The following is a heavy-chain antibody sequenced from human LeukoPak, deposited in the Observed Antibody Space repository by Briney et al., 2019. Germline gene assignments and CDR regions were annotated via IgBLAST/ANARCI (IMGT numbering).Heavy chain of an antibody. D-gene: IGHD6-19*01. CDR2: IYYGGST. CDR3: ARGGAYSSGWYVEGYYYYGMGV. CDR1: GGSISSGGYY. V-gene: IGHV4-31*03. Sequence: SQTLSLTCTVSGGSISSGGYYWSWIRQHPGKGLEWIGYIYYGGSTYYNPSLKSRVTISVDTSKNQFSLKLSSVTAADTAVYYCARGGAYSSGWYVEGYYYYGMGVWGKGTTVTVSS. J-gene: IGHJ6*04.